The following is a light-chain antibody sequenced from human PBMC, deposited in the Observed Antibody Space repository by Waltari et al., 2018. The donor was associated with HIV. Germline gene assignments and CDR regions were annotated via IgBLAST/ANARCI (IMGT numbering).Light chain of an antibody. CDR3: CSFARSSTWV. J-gene: IGLJ3*02. V-gene: IGLV2-23*02. Sequence: QSALTQPASVSGSPGQSITISCTGTSSNIGSYNLVSWYQLHPGKAPKLMVYEVNKRPSGISNRFSGSKSGNTASLTISGLQAEDEADYYCCSFARSSTWVFGGGTKLSVL. CDR2: EVN. CDR1: SSNIGSYNL.